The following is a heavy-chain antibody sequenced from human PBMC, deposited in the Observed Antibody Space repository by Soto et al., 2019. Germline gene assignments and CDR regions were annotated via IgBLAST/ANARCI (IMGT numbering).Heavy chain of an antibody. CDR3: ARLPPFFRLGYYYYVMYF. J-gene: IGHJ6*02. CDR2: IDPSDSYP. CDR1: GYSFTSYW. D-gene: IGHD3-10*01. V-gene: IGHV5-10-1*01. Sequence: GESLKISGKGSGYSFTSYWIIWVRQMPGKGKEWMGRIDPSDSYPHSSPSFQRHVTISPYNSLSTAYLHWSCLKASDTATYYCARLPPFFRLGYYYYVMYFWGQGSTVTVSS.